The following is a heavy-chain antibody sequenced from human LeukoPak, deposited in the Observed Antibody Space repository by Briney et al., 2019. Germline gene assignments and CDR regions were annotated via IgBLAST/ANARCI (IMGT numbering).Heavy chain of an antibody. CDR1: GGSISSSSYY. Sequence: SETLSLTCTVSGGSISSSSYYWGWVRQPPGKGLEWIGSIYYSGSTYYNPSLKSRVTISVDTSKNQFSLKLSSVTAADTAVYYCARVIAVAGIPWFDPWGQGTLVTVSS. CDR2: IYYSGST. D-gene: IGHD6-19*01. J-gene: IGHJ5*02. V-gene: IGHV4-39*07. CDR3: ARVIAVAGIPWFDP.